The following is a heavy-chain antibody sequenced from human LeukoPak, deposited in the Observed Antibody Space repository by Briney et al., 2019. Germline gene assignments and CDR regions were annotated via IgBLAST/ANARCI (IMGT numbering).Heavy chain of an antibody. CDR2: IIPIFGTA. Sequence: SLKVSSKASRGTFSSYAISSVRHAPGQGLEWMGGIIPIFGTANYTQKFQGRVTITSDESTSTAYMELSSLRSEDTVVYYCALMITCGGVFVGDYWGQGTLVTVSS. CDR3: ALMITCGGVFVGDY. CDR1: RGTFSSYA. V-gene: IGHV1-69*01. J-gene: IGHJ4*02. D-gene: IGHD3-16*02.